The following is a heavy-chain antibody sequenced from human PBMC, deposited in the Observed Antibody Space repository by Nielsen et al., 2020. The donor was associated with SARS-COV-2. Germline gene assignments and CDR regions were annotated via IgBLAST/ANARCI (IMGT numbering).Heavy chain of an antibody. CDR3: ARGHLVVVPSPILGLGPFFYSFYLDV. CDR1: GGSVSSNDW. CDR2: VSHSGST. Sequence: SETLSLTCAVSGGSVSSNDWWTCVRQSPGKGLEWIGEVSHSGSTNYSPSLKSRVTLSMDKSRRQFSLRLASVSAADTAVYFCARGHLVVVPSPILGLGPFFYSFYLDVWGKGTTVIVSS. D-gene: IGHD2-2*02. J-gene: IGHJ6*03. V-gene: IGHV4-4*02.